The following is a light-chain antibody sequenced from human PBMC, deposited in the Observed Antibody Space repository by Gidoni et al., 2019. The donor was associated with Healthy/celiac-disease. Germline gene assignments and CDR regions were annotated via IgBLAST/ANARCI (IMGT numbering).Light chain of an antibody. CDR2: SVS. J-gene: IGLJ2*01. V-gene: IGLV2-14*01. Sequence: QSALTQPASVSGSPGQSVTFSCTGPSSDVGGYNYVSWYQQHPGKAPKLMISSVSNRPSGVSSRFSGSKSGNTASLTISGLQAEDEADYYCSSYTTNSTLVVFGGGTKLTVL. CDR3: SSYTTNSTLVV. CDR1: SSDVGGYNY.